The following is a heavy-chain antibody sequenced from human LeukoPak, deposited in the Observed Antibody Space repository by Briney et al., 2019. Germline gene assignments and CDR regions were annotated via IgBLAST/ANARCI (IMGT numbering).Heavy chain of an antibody. CDR1: GFTFSSYG. Sequence: GGSLRLSCAASGFTFSSYGMHWVRQAPGKGLEWVAFIRYDGSNKYYADSVKGRFTISRDNSKNTLYLQMNSLRAEDTAVYYCAKDGRKYSGLDYWGQGTLVTVSS. CDR3: AKDGRKYSGLDY. CDR2: IRYDGSNK. D-gene: IGHD5-12*01. J-gene: IGHJ4*02. V-gene: IGHV3-30*02.